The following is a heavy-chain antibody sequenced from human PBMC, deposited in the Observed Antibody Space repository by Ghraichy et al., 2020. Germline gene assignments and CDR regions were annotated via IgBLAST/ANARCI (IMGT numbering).Heavy chain of an antibody. D-gene: IGHD6-25*01. CDR2: IYAGGTT. J-gene: IGHJ3*02. CDR3: ATRIAAASGFDI. Sequence: GGSLRLSCAASGFTVIKNYMIWVRQAPGKGLEWVSLIYAGGTTDYRPSVKGRFNISRDNSKNTLDLQMNSLRVEDTAVYFCATRIAAASGFDIWGLGTMVNVSS. CDR1: GFTVIKNY. V-gene: IGHV3-66*01.